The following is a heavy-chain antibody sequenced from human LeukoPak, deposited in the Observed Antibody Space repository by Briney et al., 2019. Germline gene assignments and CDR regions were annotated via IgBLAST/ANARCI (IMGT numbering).Heavy chain of an antibody. CDR1: GGSISGYY. J-gene: IGHJ6*03. D-gene: IGHD6-19*01. Sequence: SETLSLTCTVSGGSISGYYRSWIRQPPGKGLEWRGYIHYSGTTNYNPSLKSRVTISVDTSKNQFSLKLSSVTAADTAVYYCAREDRGSGWPYYMDVWGKGTTVTVSS. V-gene: IGHV4-59*01. CDR2: IHYSGTT. CDR3: AREDRGSGWPYYMDV.